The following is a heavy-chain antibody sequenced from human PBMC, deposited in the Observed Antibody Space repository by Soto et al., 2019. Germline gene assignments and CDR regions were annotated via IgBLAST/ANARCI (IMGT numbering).Heavy chain of an antibody. Sequence: PSETLSLTCTVSGGSISSSSYYWGWISQPPGKGLEWIGSIYYSGSTYYNPSLKSRVTISVDTSKNQFSLKLSSVTAADTAVYYCARGLDDYGGNSDAWFDPWGQGTLVTVSS. CDR3: ARGLDDYGGNSDAWFDP. D-gene: IGHD4-17*01. V-gene: IGHV4-39*01. CDR2: IYYSGST. J-gene: IGHJ5*02. CDR1: GGSISSSSYY.